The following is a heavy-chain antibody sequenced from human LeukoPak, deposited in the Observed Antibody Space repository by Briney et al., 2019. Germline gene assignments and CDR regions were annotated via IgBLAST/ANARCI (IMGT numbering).Heavy chain of an antibody. CDR3: AKDRGCSSTSCYGDYYGMDV. CDR2: ISYDGSKK. CDR1: GFTFSNYD. D-gene: IGHD2-2*01. Sequence: GRSLRLSCADSGFTFSNYDMHWVRRAPGKGLEWVAVISYDGSKKFYADSGKGRFTISRDNSKNTLYLQMNSLGAEDTAVYYCAKDRGCSSTSCYGDYYGMDVWGQGTTVTVSS. J-gene: IGHJ6*02. V-gene: IGHV3-30*18.